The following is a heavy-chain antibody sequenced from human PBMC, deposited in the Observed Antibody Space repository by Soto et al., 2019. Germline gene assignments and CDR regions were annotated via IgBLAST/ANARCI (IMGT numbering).Heavy chain of an antibody. Sequence: QVQLQESGPGLVKPSGTLSLTCAVSGGSISSSNWWSWVRQPPVKGLEWIGEIYHSGSTNYNPSLKSRVTISVDRSMRLFSLKLRSVTAADTAVYYCARMETTVTLQNWGQGTLVTVSS. CDR2: IYHSGST. V-gene: IGHV4-4*02. CDR3: ARMETTVTLQN. CDR1: GGSISSSNW. J-gene: IGHJ4*02. D-gene: IGHD4-17*01.